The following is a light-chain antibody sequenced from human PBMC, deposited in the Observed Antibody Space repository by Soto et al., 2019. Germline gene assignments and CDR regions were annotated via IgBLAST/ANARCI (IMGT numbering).Light chain of an antibody. J-gene: IGLJ3*02. Sequence: QSALTQPRSVSGSPGQSVTISCTGTSSDVGDYNYVSWYQQYPGKAPKLVIYDVSKRPSGVPDRFSGSKSGNTASLTISGLQADDESDYYCCSFAGSYPFWVLGGGTKLTVL. CDR2: DVS. CDR1: SSDVGDYNY. CDR3: CSFAGSYPFWV. V-gene: IGLV2-11*01.